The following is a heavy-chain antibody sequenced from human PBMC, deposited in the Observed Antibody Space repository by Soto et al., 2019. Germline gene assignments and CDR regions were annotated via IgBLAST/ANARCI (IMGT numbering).Heavy chain of an antibody. CDR2: INHSGNT. V-gene: IGHV4-34*01. D-gene: IGHD3-22*01. CDR3: AGNNYDGSGYYYYYYGMDV. Sequence: QGQLQQWGAGLLKPSETLSLTCAVYGGSFSGYYWSWIRQPPGKGLEWIGEINHSGNTNYNPSLKSRVTTTVVETTNHFSSQMSSVMAAAKAVYYCAGNNYDGSGYYYYYYGMDVWGQGTTVTVSS. CDR1: GGSFSGYY. J-gene: IGHJ6*02.